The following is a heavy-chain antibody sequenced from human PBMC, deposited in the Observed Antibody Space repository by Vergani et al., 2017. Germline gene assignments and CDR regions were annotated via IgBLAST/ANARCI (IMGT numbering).Heavy chain of an antibody. CDR2: ISSSSSTI. V-gene: IGHV3-48*04. J-gene: IGHJ3*02. D-gene: IGHD3-22*01. CDR3: ARDPPSYYYDSSGYSVDAFDI. Sequence: VQLVESGGGLVQPGGSLRLSCAASGFTFSSYSMNWVRQAPGKGLEWVSYISSSSSTIYYADSVKGRFTISRDNAKNSLYLQMNSLRAEDTAVYYCARDPPSYYYDSSGYSVDAFDIWGQGTMVTVSS. CDR1: GFTFSSYS.